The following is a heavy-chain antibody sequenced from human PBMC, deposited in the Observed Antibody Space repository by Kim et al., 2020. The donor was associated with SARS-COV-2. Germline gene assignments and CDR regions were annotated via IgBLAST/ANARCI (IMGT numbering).Heavy chain of an antibody. J-gene: IGHJ4*02. V-gene: IGHV3-23*01. Sequence: YYADSVKGRVTISRDNSKNTLFLQMNNLRAEDTAVYYCAKGAGAPFFFDYWGQGTLVTVSS. D-gene: IGHD6-19*01. CDR3: AKGAGAPFFFDY.